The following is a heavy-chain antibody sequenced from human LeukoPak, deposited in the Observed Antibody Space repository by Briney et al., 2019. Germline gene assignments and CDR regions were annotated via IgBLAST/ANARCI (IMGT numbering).Heavy chain of an antibody. J-gene: IGHJ4*02. CDR2: IIPIFGTA. D-gene: IGHD3-22*01. V-gene: IGHV1-69*13. CDR1: GGTFSSYA. Sequence: ASVKVSCKASGGTFSSYAISWVRQAPGQGLEWMGGIIPIFGTANYAQKFQGRVTITADGSTSTAYMELSSLRSEDTAVYYCARLPLYYDSSGHPAGFDYWGQGTLVTVSS. CDR3: ARLPLYYDSSGHPAGFDY.